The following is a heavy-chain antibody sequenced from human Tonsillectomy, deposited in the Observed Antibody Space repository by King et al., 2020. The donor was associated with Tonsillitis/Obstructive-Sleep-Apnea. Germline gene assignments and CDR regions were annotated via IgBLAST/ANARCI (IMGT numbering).Heavy chain of an antibody. CDR2: IYYSGST. Sequence: HVQLQESGPGLVKPSETLSLICTVSGDSISSYYWSWIRQPPGKGLEWIGYIYYSGSTNYNPSLKSRVIISVDTSKNQFALKLNSVTAADTAVYYCAGGSSRSNWFDPWGQGTLVSVSS. J-gene: IGHJ5*02. CDR1: GDSISSYY. V-gene: IGHV4-59*08. D-gene: IGHD6-13*01. CDR3: AGGSSRSNWFDP.